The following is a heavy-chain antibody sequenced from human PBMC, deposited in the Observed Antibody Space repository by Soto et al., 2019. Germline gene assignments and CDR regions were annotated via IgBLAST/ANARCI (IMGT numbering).Heavy chain of an antibody. CDR2: ISGSGGST. Sequence: PGGSLRLSCAASGFTFSSYAMSWVRQAPGKGLEWVSAISGSGGSTYYADSVKGRFTISRDNSKNTLYLQMNSLRAEDTAVYYCAKDRRRAYYYDSSGYFDYWGQGTLVTVSS. CDR1: GFTFSSYA. D-gene: IGHD3-22*01. CDR3: AKDRRRAYYYDSSGYFDY. J-gene: IGHJ4*02. V-gene: IGHV3-23*01.